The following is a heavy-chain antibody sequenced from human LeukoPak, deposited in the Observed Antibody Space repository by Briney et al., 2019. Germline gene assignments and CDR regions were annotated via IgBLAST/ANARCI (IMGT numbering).Heavy chain of an antibody. Sequence: PGGSLRLSCAASGFTFSNYAMSWVRQAPGQGLEWVSGISGSGGTTYYADSVRGRFTISRDNSKNTLSLQMNSLRAEDTVVRYCAKIGPYGEILTCNSLPHDAFDVWGQGTMVTVSS. D-gene: IGHD3-9*01. V-gene: IGHV3-23*01. CDR3: AKIGPYGEILTCNSLPHDAFDV. CDR2: ISGSGGTT. CDR1: GFTFSNYA. J-gene: IGHJ3*01.